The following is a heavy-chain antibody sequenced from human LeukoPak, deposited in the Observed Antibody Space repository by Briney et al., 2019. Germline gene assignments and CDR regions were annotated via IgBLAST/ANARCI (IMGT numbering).Heavy chain of an antibody. J-gene: IGHJ4*02. D-gene: IGHD6-13*01. V-gene: IGHV1-46*01. CDR1: GYTFTCYY. Sequence: ASVKISCKASGYTFTCYYMHWVRQAPGQGLEWMGIINPSGGSTSYAQKFQGRVTMTRDTSTSTVYMELSSLRSEDTAVYYCARVGGSWLLVPDYWGQGTLVTVSS. CDR3: ARVGGSWLLVPDY. CDR2: INPSGGST.